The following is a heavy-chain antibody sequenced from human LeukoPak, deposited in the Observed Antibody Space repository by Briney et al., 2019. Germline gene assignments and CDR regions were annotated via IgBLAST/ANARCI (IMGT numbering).Heavy chain of an antibody. V-gene: IGHV3-74*01. CDR1: GFTFSSYW. CDR3: ARDGSATGVDY. Sequence: GGSLRLSCAASGFTFSSYWMHWVRQAPGKGLVWVSRINSDGSSTRYADSVKGRFTISRDNAKNTLYLQMNSLGAEDTAVYYCARDGSATGVDYWGQGTLVTVSS. J-gene: IGHJ4*02. CDR2: INSDGSST. D-gene: IGHD1-1*01.